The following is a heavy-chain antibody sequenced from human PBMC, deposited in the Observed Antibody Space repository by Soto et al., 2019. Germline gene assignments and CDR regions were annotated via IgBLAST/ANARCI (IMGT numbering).Heavy chain of an antibody. CDR2: ITWSSDSM. V-gene: IGHV3-9*01. D-gene: IGHD2-15*01. CDR1: GFTFYNHG. J-gene: IGHJ6*03. CDR3: AKEDSGFSGYMDV. Sequence: EVQLVESGGGLVQPGRSLRLSCVASGFTFYNHGMHWVRQAPGRGLEWVSGITWSSDSMGYADSVKGQFTISRDNAKNSLYLQMNSLRPVDTALYYCAKEDSGFSGYMDVWGKGTTVTVSS.